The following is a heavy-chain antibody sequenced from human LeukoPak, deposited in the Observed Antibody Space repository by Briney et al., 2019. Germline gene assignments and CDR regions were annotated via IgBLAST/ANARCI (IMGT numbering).Heavy chain of an antibody. V-gene: IGHV1-18*01. Sequence: GASVKVSCKASGYTFTSYGISWVRQAPGQGLEWMGWISAYNGNTNYAQKLQGRVTMTTDTSTSTAYMELRSLRSDDTAVYYCARARRLALLEWLDYYYYGMDVWGQGTTVTVSS. J-gene: IGHJ6*02. CDR2: ISAYNGNT. CDR3: ARARRLALLEWLDYYYYGMDV. D-gene: IGHD3-3*02. CDR1: GYTFTSYG.